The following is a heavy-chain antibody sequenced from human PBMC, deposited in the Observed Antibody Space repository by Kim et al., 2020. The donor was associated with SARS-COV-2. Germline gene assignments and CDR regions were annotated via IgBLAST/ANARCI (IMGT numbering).Heavy chain of an antibody. V-gene: IGHV3-48*03. Sequence: GGSLRLSCAASGFTFGSYEMNWVRQAPGKGLEWVSYISDSGSTTNYADSVGGRFTISRDNAKNSLYLQMNSLTAEDTAVYYCVRDSYYSGRYFDHWGQGALVTVSS. CDR1: GFTFGSYE. CDR2: ISDSGSTT. CDR3: VRDSYYSGRYFDH. J-gene: IGHJ4*02. D-gene: IGHD1-26*01.